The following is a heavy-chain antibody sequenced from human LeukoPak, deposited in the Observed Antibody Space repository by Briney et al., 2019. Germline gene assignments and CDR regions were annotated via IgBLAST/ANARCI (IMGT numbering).Heavy chain of an antibody. Sequence: PSETLSLTCTVSGGSISSYYWSWIRQPPGKGLEWIGYIYYSGSTNYNPSLKSRVTISVDTSKNQFSLKLSSVTAADTAVYYCARAQYCGGDCYAFDIWGQGTMVTVSS. CDR1: GGSISSYY. V-gene: IGHV4-59*01. J-gene: IGHJ3*02. CDR2: IYYSGST. D-gene: IGHD2-21*02. CDR3: ARAQYCGGDCYAFDI.